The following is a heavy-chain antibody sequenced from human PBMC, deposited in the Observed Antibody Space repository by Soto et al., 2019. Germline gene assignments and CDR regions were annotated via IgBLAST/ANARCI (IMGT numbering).Heavy chain of an antibody. Sequence: GGSLRLSCAASGFTFSSYAMHWVRQAPGKGLEWVAVISYDGSNKYYADSVKGRFTISRDKSKNTLYLQMNSLRAEDTAVYYCARDKWFGDLEADGPGHYYYYYGMDVWGQGTTVTVSS. CDR2: ISYDGSNK. CDR3: ARDKWFGDLEADGPGHYYYYYGMDV. CDR1: GFTFSSYA. V-gene: IGHV3-30-3*01. D-gene: IGHD3-10*01. J-gene: IGHJ6*02.